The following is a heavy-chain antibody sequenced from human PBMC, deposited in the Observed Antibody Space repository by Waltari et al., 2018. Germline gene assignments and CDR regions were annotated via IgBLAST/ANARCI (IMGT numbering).Heavy chain of an antibody. CDR3: ARLVNYYGSGSYLNDY. V-gene: IGHV5-51*01. Sequence: EVQLVQSGAEVKKPGESVKISCKGSGYSFTSYWIGWVRQMPGKGLEWMGIIYPGDSDTRYSPSFQGQVTISADKSISTAYLQWSSLKASDTAMYYCARLVNYYGSGSYLNDYWGQGTLVTVSS. CDR1: GYSFTSYW. D-gene: IGHD3-10*01. CDR2: IYPGDSDT. J-gene: IGHJ4*02.